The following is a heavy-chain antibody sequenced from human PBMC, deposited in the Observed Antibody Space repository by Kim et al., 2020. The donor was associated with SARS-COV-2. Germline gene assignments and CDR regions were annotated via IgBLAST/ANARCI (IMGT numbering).Heavy chain of an antibody. CDR2: T. Sequence: TIYAQKFQGRVTMTEDTSTDTAYMGVSSLRSEDTAVYYCATDSGSHAFDIGGQGTMVTVSS. V-gene: IGHV1-24*01. D-gene: IGHD1-26*01. J-gene: IGHJ3*02. CDR3: ATDSGSHAFDI.